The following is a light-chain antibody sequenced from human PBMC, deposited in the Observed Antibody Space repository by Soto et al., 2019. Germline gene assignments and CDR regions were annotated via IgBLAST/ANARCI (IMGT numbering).Light chain of an antibody. CDR2: DNN. Sequence: QAVVTQPPSVSAAPGQKVTISCSGSSSNIGNNYVSWYQQLPGTAPKLLIYDNNKRPSGIPDRFSGSKSGTSATLGITGLQTGDEADYYCGTWDSSLSASFGGGTKLTVL. CDR3: GTWDSSLSAS. V-gene: IGLV1-51*01. J-gene: IGLJ2*01. CDR1: SSNIGNNY.